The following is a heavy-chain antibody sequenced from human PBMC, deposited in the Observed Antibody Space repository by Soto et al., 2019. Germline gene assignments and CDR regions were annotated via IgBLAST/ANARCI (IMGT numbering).Heavy chain of an antibody. Sequence: GGSLRLSCAASGFTFSSYTMTWVRQAPGKGLEWISTITGSGDSTYYADSVKGRFTISRDNSKNTLYLQMNSLRAEDTAVYYCAKWDSNYWVDYWGQGTLVTVSS. V-gene: IGHV3-23*01. CDR1: GFTFSSYT. J-gene: IGHJ4*02. D-gene: IGHD1-26*01. CDR3: AKWDSNYWVDY. CDR2: ITGSGDST.